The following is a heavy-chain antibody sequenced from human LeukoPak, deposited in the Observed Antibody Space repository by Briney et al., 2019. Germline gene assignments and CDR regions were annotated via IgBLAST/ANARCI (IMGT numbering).Heavy chain of an antibody. CDR1: GFTFSSYA. D-gene: IGHD3-3*01. CDR3: ARDEWTSFDY. J-gene: IGHJ4*02. V-gene: IGHV3-21*01. CDR2: ISSSSSYI. Sequence: GGSLRLSCAASGFTFSSYAMSWVRQAPGKGLEWVSSISSSSSYIYYADSVKGRFTISRDNAKNSLYLQMNSLRAEDTAVYYCARDEWTSFDYWGQGTLVTVSS.